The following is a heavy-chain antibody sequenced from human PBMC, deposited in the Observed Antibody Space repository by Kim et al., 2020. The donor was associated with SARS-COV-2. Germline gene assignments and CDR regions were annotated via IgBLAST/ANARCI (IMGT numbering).Heavy chain of an antibody. Sequence: ASVKVSCTASGNTFIGYVVHWVRQAPGQGLEWMGWINPNSYDTKYEQKFQGRVTMTRDTSITTVYMELSSLRSDDTAVYYCATDHCTNNICYSGRYFDPWGQGTLVTVSS. V-gene: IGHV1-2*02. D-gene: IGHD2-8*01. CDR3: ATDHCTNNICYSGRYFDP. CDR1: GNTFIGYV. CDR2: INPNSYDT. J-gene: IGHJ5*02.